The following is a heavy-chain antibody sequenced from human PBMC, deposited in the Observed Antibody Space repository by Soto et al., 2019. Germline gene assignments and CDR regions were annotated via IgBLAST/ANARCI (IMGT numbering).Heavy chain of an antibody. CDR1: GGTFSSYA. D-gene: IGHD2-21*02. J-gene: IGHJ6*02. V-gene: IGHV1-69*13. Sequence: SVKVSCKASGGTFSSYAISCVRQAPGQGLEWMGGIIPIFGTANYAQKFQGRVTITADESTSTAYMELSSLRSEDTAVYYCAREPYCGGDCYLGMDVWGQGTTVTVSS. CDR3: AREPYCGGDCYLGMDV. CDR2: IIPIFGTA.